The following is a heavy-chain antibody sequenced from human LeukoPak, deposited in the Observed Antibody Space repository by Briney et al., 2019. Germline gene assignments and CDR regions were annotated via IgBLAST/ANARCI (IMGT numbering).Heavy chain of an antibody. CDR2: INHSGST. Sequence: PSETLSLTCAVYGGSFSGYYWSWIRQPPGKGLEWIGEINHSGSTNYNPSLKSRVTISVDTSKNQFSLKLSSVTAADTAVYYCARGPYCSSTSCYPIYYYFDYWGQGTLLTVSS. D-gene: IGHD2-2*01. J-gene: IGHJ4*02. CDR1: GGSFSGYY. V-gene: IGHV4-34*01. CDR3: ARGPYCSSTSCYPIYYYFDY.